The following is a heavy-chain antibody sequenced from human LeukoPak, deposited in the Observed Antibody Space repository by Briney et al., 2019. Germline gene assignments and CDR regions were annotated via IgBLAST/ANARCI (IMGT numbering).Heavy chain of an antibody. V-gene: IGHV3-23*01. J-gene: IGHJ4*02. CDR3: AKGQKWELPLDF. D-gene: IGHD1-26*01. Sequence: PGGSLRLSCAASGFTFSSYAMSWLRQAPGKGLEWVSAISDSGRSTYYADSVKGRSTISRDISKSTLFLQMNSLRAEDTALYYCAKGQKWELPLDFWGQGTLVTVSS. CDR2: ISDSGRST. CDR1: GFTFSSYA.